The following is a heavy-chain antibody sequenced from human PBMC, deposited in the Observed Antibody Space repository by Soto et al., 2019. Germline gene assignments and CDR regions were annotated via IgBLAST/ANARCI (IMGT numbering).Heavy chain of an antibody. D-gene: IGHD2-15*01. CDR3: ASSFCSDGISCNWFEP. V-gene: IGHV4-59*02. CDR1: GGSVTTY. J-gene: IGHJ5*02. CDR2: INYSGTT. Sequence: QVQLQESGPGLVKASETLSLTCPVSGGSVTTYWGWIRQPPGKGLEWIGYINYSGTTKYNSSLKSRVTISVDTSKTQVSLNLRSVTAADTAVYYCASSFCSDGISCNWFEPWGPGILVIVSS.